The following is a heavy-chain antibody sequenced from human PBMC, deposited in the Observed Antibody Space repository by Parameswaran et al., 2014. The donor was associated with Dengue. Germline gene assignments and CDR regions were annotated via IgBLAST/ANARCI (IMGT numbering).Heavy chain of an antibody. D-gene: IGHD3-16*01. V-gene: IGHV1-69*04. CDR3: ARALPVTTRPRLLGGMDV. J-gene: IGHJ6*02. CDR2: IIPILGIA. Sequence: WVRQAPGQGLEWMGRIIPILGIANYAQKFQGRVTITADKSTSTAYMELSSLRSEDTAVYYCARALPVTTRPRLLGGMDVWGQGTTVTVSS.